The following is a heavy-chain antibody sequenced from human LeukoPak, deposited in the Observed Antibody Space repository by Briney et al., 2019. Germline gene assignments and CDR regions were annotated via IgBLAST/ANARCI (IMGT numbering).Heavy chain of an antibody. V-gene: IGHV1-2*02. Sequence: ASVKVSCKASGYKFTDDYMHWVRQAPGQGLEFMGWINPDSGFTNYAQKFKGRVTMTRDTPISTAYLEVRSLTSDDTAVYYCAPTAEAYTSWWKVWGQGTLVTVSS. CDR2: INPDSGFT. D-gene: IGHD3-16*01. J-gene: IGHJ4*02. CDR3: APTAEAYTSWWKV. CDR1: GYKFTDDY.